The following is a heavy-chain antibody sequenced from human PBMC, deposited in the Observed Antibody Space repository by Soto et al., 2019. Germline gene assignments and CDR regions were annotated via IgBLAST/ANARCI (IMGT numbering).Heavy chain of an antibody. CDR3: ARGPYDFWSGYYFGRNWFDP. D-gene: IGHD3-3*01. V-gene: IGHV4-39*01. J-gene: IGHJ5*02. CDR1: GGSISSSSYY. CDR2: IYYSGST. Sequence: SETLSLTCTVAGGSISSSSYYWSWIRQPPGKGLEWIGSIYYSGSTYYNPSLKSRVTISVDTSKNQFSLKLSSVTAADTAVYYCARGPYDFWSGYYFGRNWFDPWGQGTLVTVS.